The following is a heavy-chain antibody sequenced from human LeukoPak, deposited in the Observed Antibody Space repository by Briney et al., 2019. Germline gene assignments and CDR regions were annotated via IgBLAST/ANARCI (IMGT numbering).Heavy chain of an antibody. CDR2: ISISGSRI. J-gene: IGHJ4*02. D-gene: IGHD3-3*01. CDR1: GFTFSTHF. Sequence: GGSLRLSCAASGFTFSTHFMGWVRQAPGKGLEWVSGISISGSRIYYAASVQGRFTVSRDDSRNTLFLQMNGLRVEDTAVYYCAKVDYDFWSGYYVYWGQGTLVTVSS. V-gene: IGHV3-23*01. CDR3: AKVDYDFWSGYYVY.